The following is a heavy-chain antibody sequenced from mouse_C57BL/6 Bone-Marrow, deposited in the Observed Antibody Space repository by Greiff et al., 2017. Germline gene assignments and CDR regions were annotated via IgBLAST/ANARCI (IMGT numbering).Heavy chain of an antibody. CDR1: GFTFSSYG. V-gene: IGHV5-6*01. D-gene: IGHD1-1*01. CDR3: ARPEYYYGSSDLDY. CDR2: ISSGGSYT. Sequence: EVQRVESGGDLVMPGGSLKLSCAASGFTFSSYGMSWVRQTPDKRLEWVATISSGGSYTYYPDSVKGRFTISRDNAKNTLYLQMSSLKSEDTAMYYCARPEYYYGSSDLDYWGQGTTLTVSS. J-gene: IGHJ2*01.